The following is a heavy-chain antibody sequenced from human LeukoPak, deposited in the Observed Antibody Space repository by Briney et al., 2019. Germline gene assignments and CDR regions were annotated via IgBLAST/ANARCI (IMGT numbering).Heavy chain of an antibody. J-gene: IGHJ4*02. Sequence: SETLSLTCTVSGGSISGSSYYWGWIRQPPGKGLEWIGSIYYSGSTNYNPSLKSRVTISADTSKNQFSLKLNSVTAADTAVYFCARSQGDMIATKRSIDYWGQGTLVTVSS. CDR3: ARSQGDMIATKRSIDY. CDR1: GGSISGSSYY. D-gene: IGHD2-21*01. CDR2: IYYSGST. V-gene: IGHV4-39*01.